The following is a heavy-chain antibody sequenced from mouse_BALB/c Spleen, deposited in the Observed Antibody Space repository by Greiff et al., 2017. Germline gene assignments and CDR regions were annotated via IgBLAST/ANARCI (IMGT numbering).Heavy chain of an antibody. V-gene: IGHV10-1*02. D-gene: IGHD3-3*01. CDR1: GFTFNTYA. CDR2: IRSKSNNYAT. J-gene: IGHJ4*01. CDR3: VRHVGAGRAMDY. Sequence: EVNLVESGGGLVQPKGSLKLSCAASGFTFNTYAMNWVRQAPGKGLEWVARIRSKSNNYATYYADSVKDRFTISRDDSQSMLYLQMNNLKTEDTAMYYCVRHVGAGRAMDYWGQGTSVTVSS.